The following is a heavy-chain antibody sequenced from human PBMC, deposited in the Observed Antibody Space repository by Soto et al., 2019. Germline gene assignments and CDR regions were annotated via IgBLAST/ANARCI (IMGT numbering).Heavy chain of an antibody. Sequence: SETLSLTCTVSGGAINSYYWTWIRQPAGKGLEWIGRIYSSGSTKYNSSLQSRVTMSLDTSKNQLSLRLTTVTAADTAVYYCARGQRFSDWFDPWGQGTLVTVSS. J-gene: IGHJ5*02. D-gene: IGHD3-3*01. CDR3: ARGQRFSDWFDP. V-gene: IGHV4-4*07. CDR1: GGAINSYY. CDR2: IYSSGST.